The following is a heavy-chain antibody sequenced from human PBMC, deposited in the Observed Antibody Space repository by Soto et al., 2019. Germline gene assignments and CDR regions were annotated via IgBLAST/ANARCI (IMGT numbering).Heavy chain of an antibody. CDR2: IKQDGSEK. CDR1: GFTFSSYW. V-gene: IGHV3-7*01. J-gene: IGHJ1*01. CDR3: ARDLEQWPEFAEYFQH. D-gene: IGHD6-19*01. Sequence: GGSLRLSCAASGFTFSSYWMSWVRQAPGKGLEWVANIKQDGSEKYYVDSVKGRFTISRDNAKNSLYLQMNSLRAEDTAVYYCARDLEQWPEFAEYFQHWGQGTLVTVSS.